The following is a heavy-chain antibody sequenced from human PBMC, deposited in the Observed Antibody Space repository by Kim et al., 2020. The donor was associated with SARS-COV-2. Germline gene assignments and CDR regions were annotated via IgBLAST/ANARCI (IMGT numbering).Heavy chain of an antibody. CDR1: GGTFSTYA. Sequence: GGSLRLSCRASGGTFSTYAISWVRQAPGQGLQWMGRILPIVDIVNYAPEFRGRVTITADTSTATSYIELSSLRFEDTALYYCARESEERLFFYYYIDVWG. CDR2: ILPIVDIV. V-gene: IGHV1-69*04. CDR3: ARESEERLFFYYYIDV. J-gene: IGHJ6*03.